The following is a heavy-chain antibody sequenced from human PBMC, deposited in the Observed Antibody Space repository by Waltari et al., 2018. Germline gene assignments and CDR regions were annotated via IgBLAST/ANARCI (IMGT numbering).Heavy chain of an antibody. J-gene: IGHJ2*01. CDR3: AREPIVGATAFWYFDL. CDR1: GYSISSGYY. Sequence: QVQLQGSGPGLVKPSETLSLTCTVSGYSISSGYYWGWIRQPPGKGLEWIGSIYHSGSTYYNPSLKSRVTISVDTSKNQFSLKLSSVTAADTAVYYCAREPIVGATAFWYFDLWGRGTLVTVSS. CDR2: IYHSGST. D-gene: IGHD1-26*01. V-gene: IGHV4-38-2*02.